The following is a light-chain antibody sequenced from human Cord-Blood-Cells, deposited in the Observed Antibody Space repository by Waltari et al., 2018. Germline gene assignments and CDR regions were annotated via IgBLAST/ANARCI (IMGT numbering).Light chain of an antibody. V-gene: IGLV2-11*01. CDR1: SRDVGCYNH. Sequence: QSALTQPRSVSGSPRQSVTISCTGTSRDVGCYNHASWYQQPPGKAPKLMLYDVSKRPSGVPDRFSGSKSGNTASLTISGLQAEDEADYYCCSYAGSYTVVFGGGTKLTVL. CDR3: CSYAGSYTVV. J-gene: IGLJ2*01. CDR2: DVS.